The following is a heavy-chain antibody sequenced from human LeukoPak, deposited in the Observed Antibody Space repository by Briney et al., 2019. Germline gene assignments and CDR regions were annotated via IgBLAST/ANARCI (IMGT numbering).Heavy chain of an antibody. J-gene: IGHJ2*01. Sequence: GGSLRLSCAASGFTFDDYGMSWVRQVPGKGLMWVSHINTDGSSTNYADSVKGRFTISRDNAKNTLYMQMNSLRVDDTAVYYCARNLYYFASSGYYPDWYFDLWGRGTLVTVSS. CDR2: INTDGSST. CDR3: ARNLYYFASSGYYPDWYFDL. V-gene: IGHV3-74*01. D-gene: IGHD3-22*01. CDR1: GFTFDDYG.